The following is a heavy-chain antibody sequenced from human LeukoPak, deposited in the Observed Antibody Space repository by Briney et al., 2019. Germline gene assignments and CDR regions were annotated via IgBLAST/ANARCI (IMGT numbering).Heavy chain of an antibody. CDR3: ARVGGGYQLLPTDY. V-gene: IGHV1-18*01. D-gene: IGHD2-2*01. J-gene: IGHJ4*02. CDR1: GYTFTSYG. Sequence: ASVKVSCKASGYTFTSYGISWVRQAPGQGLEWMGWISAYNGNTNYAQKLQGRVTMTTDTSMSTAYMELRSLRSDDTAVYYCARVGGGYQLLPTDYWGQGTLVTVSS. CDR2: ISAYNGNT.